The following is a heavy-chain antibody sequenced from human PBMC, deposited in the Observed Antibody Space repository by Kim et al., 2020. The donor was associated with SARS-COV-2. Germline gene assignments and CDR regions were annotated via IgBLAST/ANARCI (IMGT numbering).Heavy chain of an antibody. CDR1: GGSISSGDYY. D-gene: IGHD3-10*01. CDR3: AGTMVRGNPYYAMDV. J-gene: IGHJ6*02. V-gene: IGHV4-31*03. CDR2: IYYSGST. Sequence: SETLSLTCIVSGGSISSGDYYWSWIRQHPGKGLEWIGCIYYSGSTYYNPSLKSRVTISVDTSKNQFSLKVSSVTAADTAVYYCAGTMVRGNPYYAMDVWGQGTTVTVSS.